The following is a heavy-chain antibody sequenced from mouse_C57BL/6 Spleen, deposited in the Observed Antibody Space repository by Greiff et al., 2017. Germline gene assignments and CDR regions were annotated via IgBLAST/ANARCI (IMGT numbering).Heavy chain of an antibody. J-gene: IGHJ3*01. Sequence: VKLMESGAELVRPGASVTLSCKASGYTFTDYEMHWVKQTPVHGLEWIGAIDPETGGTAYNQKFKGKAILTADKSSSTAYMELRSLTSEDSAVYYCTRFPFYYGYVFAYGGQGTLVTVSA. V-gene: IGHV1-15*01. CDR3: TRFPFYYGYVFAY. CDR1: GYTFTDYE. D-gene: IGHD2-2*01. CDR2: IDPETGGT.